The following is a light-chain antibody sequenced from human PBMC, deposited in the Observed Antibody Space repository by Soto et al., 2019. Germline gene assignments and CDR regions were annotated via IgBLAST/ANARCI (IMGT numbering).Light chain of an antibody. CDR1: SSNIGADYD. CDR3: QSYDSGLSAVL. J-gene: IGLJ2*01. Sequence: QSVLTQPPSVSGAPGQRVTISCTGSSSNIGADYDVNWYQQFPGTAPKLLIYGNDNRPSGVPDRFSGSKSDTSASLAVTELQAEDEADYYCQSYDSGLSAVLFGGGTKVTVL. CDR2: GND. V-gene: IGLV1-40*01.